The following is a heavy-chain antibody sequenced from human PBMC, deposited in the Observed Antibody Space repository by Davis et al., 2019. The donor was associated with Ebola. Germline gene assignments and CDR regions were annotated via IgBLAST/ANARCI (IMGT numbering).Heavy chain of an antibody. Sequence: ASVKVSCKASGYTFTSYAMNWVRQAPGQGLEWMGWISAYNGNTNYAQKFQGRVTMTTDTSTSTAHMGLRSLRYDDAAVYYCATEDIITLRGVTYYYGMDDWGKGTTVTVSS. CDR2: ISAYNGNT. J-gene: IGHJ6*04. D-gene: IGHD3-10*01. CDR3: ATEDIITLRGVTYYYGMDD. V-gene: IGHV1-18*01. CDR1: GYTFTSYA.